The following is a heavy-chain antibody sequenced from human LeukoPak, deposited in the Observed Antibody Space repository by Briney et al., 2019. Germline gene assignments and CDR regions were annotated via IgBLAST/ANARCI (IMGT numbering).Heavy chain of an antibody. D-gene: IGHD2-15*01. Sequence: ASETLSLTCTVSGYPISSYYWGWIRQPPGKGLEWIGSIYYSGSTYYNPSLKSRVTISVDTSKNQFSLKLSSVTAADTAVYYCARGSWGYCSGGSCYSPGGYYYYYYMDVWGKGTTVTVSS. CDR1: GYPISSYY. CDR2: IYYSGST. CDR3: ARGSWGYCSGGSCYSPGGYYYYYYMDV. J-gene: IGHJ6*03. V-gene: IGHV4-39*07.